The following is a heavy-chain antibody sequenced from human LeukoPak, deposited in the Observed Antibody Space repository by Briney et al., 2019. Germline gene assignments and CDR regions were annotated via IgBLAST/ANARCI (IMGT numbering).Heavy chain of an antibody. J-gene: IGHJ4*02. CDR2: INPNSGGT. CDR1: GYTFTGYY. D-gene: IGHD4-17*01. CDR3: ARDPTPGSVTLDY. V-gene: IGHV1-2*02. Sequence: ASVKVSCKASGYTFTGYYMHWVRQAPGQGLEWMGWINPNSGGTNYAQKFQGRVTMTRDTSISTAYMELSRLRPDDTAVYYCARDPTPGSVTLDYWGQGTLVTVSS.